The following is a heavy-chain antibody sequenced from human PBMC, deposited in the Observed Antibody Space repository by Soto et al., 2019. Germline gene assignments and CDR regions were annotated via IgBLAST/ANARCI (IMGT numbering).Heavy chain of an antibody. Sequence: QVQLVQSGAEVKKPGSSVKVSCKASGGTFSSYAISWVRQAPGQGLEWMGGIIPMFGTADYAQKFQGRVTITADESTSKAYMELSSLRSEDTAMYYCASHYYDSSGYNYYCGMDVWGQGTTVTVSS. D-gene: IGHD3-22*01. CDR3: ASHYYDSSGYNYYCGMDV. CDR1: GGTFSSYA. V-gene: IGHV1-69*12. J-gene: IGHJ6*02. CDR2: IIPMFGTA.